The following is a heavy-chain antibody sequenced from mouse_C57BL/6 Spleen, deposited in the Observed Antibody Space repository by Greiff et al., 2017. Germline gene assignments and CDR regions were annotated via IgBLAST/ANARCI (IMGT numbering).Heavy chain of an antibody. CDR2: IDPSDSYT. J-gene: IGHJ4*01. V-gene: IGHV1-69*01. D-gene: IGHD1-2*01. CDR1: GYTFTSYW. CDR3: ARGITTASYAMDY. Sequence: QVQLQQPGAELVMPGASVKLSCKASGYTFTSYWMHWVKQRPGQGLEWIGEIDPSDSYTNYNQKFKGKSTLTVDKSSSTAYMQLSSLTSEDSAVYYCARGITTASYAMDYWGQGTSVTVSS.